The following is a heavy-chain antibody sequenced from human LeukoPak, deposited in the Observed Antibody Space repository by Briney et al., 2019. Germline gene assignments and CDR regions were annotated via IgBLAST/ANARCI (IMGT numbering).Heavy chain of an antibody. V-gene: IGHV3-11*06. CDR1: GFTFSDYY. Sequence: GGSLRLSCAASGFTFSDYYMSWIRQAPGKGLEWVSYISSSSSYTNYADSVKGRFTISRDNAKNSLYLQMNSLRAEDTAVYYRARGSGRSYLPFDYWGQGTLVTVSS. D-gene: IGHD1-26*01. J-gene: IGHJ4*02. CDR2: ISSSSSYT. CDR3: ARGSGRSYLPFDY.